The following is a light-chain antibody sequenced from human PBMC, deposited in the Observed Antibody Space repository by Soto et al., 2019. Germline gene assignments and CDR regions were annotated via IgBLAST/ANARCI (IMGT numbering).Light chain of an antibody. J-gene: IGKJ5*01. CDR1: QDIIRH. CDR2: AAS. Sequence: DIVMTQSPSSLSASVGYVVTITCRASQDIIRHLNWYQHKPGRAPRLLIYAASTLQSGVPSRFTGSGSGTEFTLTISGLQPEDFATYYCQHSYTVPIAFGQGTRLEI. CDR3: QHSYTVPIA. V-gene: IGKV1-39*01.